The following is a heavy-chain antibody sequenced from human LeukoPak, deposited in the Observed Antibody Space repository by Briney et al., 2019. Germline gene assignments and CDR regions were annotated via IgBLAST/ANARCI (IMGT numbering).Heavy chain of an antibody. CDR1: AFTFSSYA. CDR3: ARRIIGTSPDY. J-gene: IGHJ4*02. D-gene: IGHD1-20*01. CDR2: ISGSGGST. Sequence: GGSLRLSCAASAFTFSSYAMSWVRQAPGKGLEWVSAISGSGGSTYYADSVKGRFTISRDNPKNRLFLQMNSLGAEDTAVYYCARRIIGTSPDYWGQGTLVTVSP. V-gene: IGHV3-23*01.